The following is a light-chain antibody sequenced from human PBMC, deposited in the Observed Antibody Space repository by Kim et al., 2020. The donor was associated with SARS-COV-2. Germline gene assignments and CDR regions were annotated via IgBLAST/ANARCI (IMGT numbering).Light chain of an antibody. CDR1: TLGDKY. J-gene: IGLJ2*01. V-gene: IGLV3-1*01. CDR3: QAWDSRTSVV. CDR2: QDD. Sequence: SYELTQPPSVSVSPGQTASISCSGDTLGDKYTFWYQQKPGQSPRLIMYQDDKRPSGIPERFSGSNSGNTATLTISGSQPVDEADYFCQAWDSRTSVVFVG.